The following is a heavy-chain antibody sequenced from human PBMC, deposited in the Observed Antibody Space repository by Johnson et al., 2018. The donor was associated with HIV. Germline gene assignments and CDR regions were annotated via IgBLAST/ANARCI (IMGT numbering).Heavy chain of an antibody. D-gene: IGHD1-26*01. CDR2: VNWNADTT. CDR1: GFNLDDYG. Sequence: VQLVESGGTVVRPGGSLRLSCAASGFNLDDYGMSWVRQAPGKGLEWVSGVNWNADTTGYADSVKGRFTISRDTAKKSLYLQMNSLRAEDTALYDCAREGGGSNEDDAFDIWGQGTMVTVSS. V-gene: IGHV3-20*01. CDR3: AREGGGSNEDDAFDI. J-gene: IGHJ3*02.